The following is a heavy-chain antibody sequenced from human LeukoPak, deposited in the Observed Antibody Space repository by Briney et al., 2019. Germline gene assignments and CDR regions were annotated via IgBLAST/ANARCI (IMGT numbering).Heavy chain of an antibody. CDR1: EYSFANYW. CDR3: ARKGRDGYNWAFDI. D-gene: IGHD5-24*01. V-gene: IGHV5-51*01. CDR2: IYPGDSDT. Sequence: GESLKISCKGSEYSFANYWIGWVRQMPGKGLEWMGIIYPGDSDTRYSPSFQGQVTISADESISTAYLQWSSLKASDTAMYYCARKGRDGYNWAFDIWGQETMVTVSS. J-gene: IGHJ3*02.